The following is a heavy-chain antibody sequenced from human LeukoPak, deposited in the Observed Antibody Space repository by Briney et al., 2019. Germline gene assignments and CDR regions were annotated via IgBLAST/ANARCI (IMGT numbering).Heavy chain of an antibody. CDR2: FNPASGGT. CDR3: ARGLYYGGNQRAHDAFDI. D-gene: IGHD4-23*01. CDR1: GYLFTDYY. J-gene: IGHJ3*02. V-gene: IGHV1-2*02. Sequence: ASVKVSCKASGYLFTDYYMHWVRQAPGQGLEWMGWFNPASGGTKYAQKFQGRVTMTRDTSINTAYMELSSLGLDDTAVYYCARGLYYGGNQRAHDAFDIWGQGTLVTVSS.